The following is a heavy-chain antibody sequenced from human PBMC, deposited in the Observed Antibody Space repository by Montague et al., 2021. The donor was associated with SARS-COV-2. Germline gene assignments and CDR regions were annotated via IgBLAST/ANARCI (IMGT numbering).Heavy chain of an antibody. Sequence: NLSLTRTVSGGSISSSNYYWDWIRQPPGKGLEWIGSIYDSGSTYYNPSLKSRVTISVDTSKNHFSLKLSSVTAADTAVYYCARRGRKLLPVATTIGGFDIWGQGTMVTVSS. CDR3: ARRGRKLLPVATTIGGFDI. J-gene: IGHJ3*02. CDR1: GGSISSSNYY. D-gene: IGHD5-12*01. V-gene: IGHV4-39*02. CDR2: IYDSGST.